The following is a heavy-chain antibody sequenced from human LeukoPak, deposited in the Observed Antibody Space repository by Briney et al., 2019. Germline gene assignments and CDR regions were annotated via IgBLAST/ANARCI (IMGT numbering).Heavy chain of an antibody. CDR2: IGISSGNT. J-gene: IGHJ4*02. CDR1: GFRFSDYS. D-gene: IGHD5-24*01. V-gene: IGHV3-48*01. CDR3: ARDYKYAFDN. Sequence: GGSLRLSCAASGFRFSDYSMNWVRQAPGKGLKWISYIGISSGNTNYADSVKGRFTISGDKAKNSLYLQMNSLRVEDTAVYYCARDYKYAFDNWGQGTLVTVSS.